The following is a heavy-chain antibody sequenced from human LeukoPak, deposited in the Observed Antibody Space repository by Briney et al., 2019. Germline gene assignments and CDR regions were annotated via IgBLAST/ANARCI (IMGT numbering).Heavy chain of an antibody. J-gene: IGHJ4*02. CDR2: IKLDGSEK. Sequence: GGSLRLSCVASGFTFGKYWMSWVRQAPGKGLEWVANIKLDGSEKNYVDSVKGRFTISGDNTKNSLYLQMNSLRAEDTAVFYCARDQYDTWSRRGNFDSWGQGTLVIVSS. V-gene: IGHV3-7*03. CDR1: GFTFGKYW. CDR3: ARDQYDTWSRRGNFDS. D-gene: IGHD3-3*01.